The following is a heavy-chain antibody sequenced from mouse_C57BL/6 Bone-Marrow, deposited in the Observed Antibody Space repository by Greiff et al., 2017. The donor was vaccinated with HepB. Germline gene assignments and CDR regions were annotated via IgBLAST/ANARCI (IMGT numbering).Heavy chain of an antibody. CDR2: IHPSDSDT. D-gene: IGHD2-4*01. CDR1: GYTFTSYW. CDR3: AIGAYDYDPFGY. Sequence: QVQLQQPGAELVKPGASVKVSCKASGYTFTSYWMHWVKQRPGQGLEWIGRIHPSDSDTNYNQKFQGKATLTVDKSSSTAYMQLSSLTSEDSAVYYGAIGAYDYDPFGYWGQGTLVTVSA. J-gene: IGHJ3*01. V-gene: IGHV1-74*01.